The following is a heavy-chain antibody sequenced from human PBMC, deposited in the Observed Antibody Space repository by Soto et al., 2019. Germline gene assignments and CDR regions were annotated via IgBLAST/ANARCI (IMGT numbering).Heavy chain of an antibody. CDR2: LNPRNGQT. CDR3: ARETDTSIVDD. V-gene: IGHV1-8*01. CDR1: GYNFSAYY. D-gene: IGHD5-18*01. Sequence: ASVKVSCKTSGYNFSAYYFNWVRQAAGQGPEWMGWLNPRNGQTGYVQKFRGRVTMTRDTSIATVYLELSRLTSEDTAIYFCARETDTSIVDDWGQGSLVTGSS. J-gene: IGHJ4*02.